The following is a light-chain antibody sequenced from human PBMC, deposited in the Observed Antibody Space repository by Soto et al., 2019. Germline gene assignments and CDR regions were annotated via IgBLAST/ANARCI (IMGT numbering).Light chain of an antibody. CDR2: AAS. CDR1: KSLSSY. J-gene: IGKJ2*01. CDR3: QQSYSVPYT. Sequence: DIQMTQYPSSLSASVGDRVTITCRARKSLSSYLNWYQRKPGKAPTLLIYAASSLQSVVPSRFSGSGSGTDFTLTITSLQPEDFATYYCQQSYSVPYTFGQGTKLEIK. V-gene: IGKV1-39*01.